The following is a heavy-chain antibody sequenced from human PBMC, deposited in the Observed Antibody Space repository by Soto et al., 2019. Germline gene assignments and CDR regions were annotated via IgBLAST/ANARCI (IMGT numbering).Heavy chain of an antibody. J-gene: IGHJ5*02. CDR1: GGSISSGDYS. CDR2: IYHSGGT. V-gene: IGHV4-30-2*01. CDR3: ARQYGLGNFYRNWFDP. Sequence: PSETLSLTCAVSGGSISSGDYSWSWIRQPPGKGLEWIGYIYHSGGTYYNPSLKSRVTISVDRSNNHFSLKLSSVTAADTAVYYCARQYGLGNFYRNWFDPWGQGALVTVSS. D-gene: IGHD3-10*01.